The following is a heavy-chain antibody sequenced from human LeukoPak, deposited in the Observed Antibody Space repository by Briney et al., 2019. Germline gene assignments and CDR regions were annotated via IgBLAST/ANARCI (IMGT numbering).Heavy chain of an antibody. V-gene: IGHV3-21*01. CDR1: GFTFSSYS. CDR3: ARDRGYYDSSGPNTFDY. D-gene: IGHD3-22*01. Sequence: GGSLRLSCAASGFTFSSYSMNWVRQAPGKGLEWVSSISSSSSYVYYADSVKGRFTISRDNAKNSLYLQMNSLRAEDTAVYYCARDRGYYDSSGPNTFDYWGQGTLVTVSS. J-gene: IGHJ4*02. CDR2: ISSSSSYV.